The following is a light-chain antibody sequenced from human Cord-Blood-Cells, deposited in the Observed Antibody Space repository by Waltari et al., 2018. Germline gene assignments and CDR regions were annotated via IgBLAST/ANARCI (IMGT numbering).Light chain of an antibody. Sequence: QSVLTQPPSASGTPGQRVTISCSGSSSNIGSNYVYWYQQLPGTAPKLLIYRNNQRPSGVPDRFSGSKSGTSASLTISGLQAEDEADYYCCSYAGSRVFGGGTKLTVL. CDR3: CSYAGSRV. J-gene: IGLJ3*02. V-gene: IGLV1-47*01. CDR2: RNN. CDR1: SSNIGSNY.